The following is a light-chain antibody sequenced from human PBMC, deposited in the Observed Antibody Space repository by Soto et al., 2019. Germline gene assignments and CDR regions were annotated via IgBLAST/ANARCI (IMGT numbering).Light chain of an antibody. CDR2: DAS. CDR1: QSVSSY. J-gene: IGKJ2*01. Sequence: EIVLTQSPATLSLSPGERATLSCRASQSVSSYLAWYQQKPGQAPRLLIYDASNRATGIPARFSGSGSGTDFNLTISSLEPEDFAVYYCQQRSNWPLGYTVGQGTKLEIK. CDR3: QQRSNWPLGYT. V-gene: IGKV3-11*01.